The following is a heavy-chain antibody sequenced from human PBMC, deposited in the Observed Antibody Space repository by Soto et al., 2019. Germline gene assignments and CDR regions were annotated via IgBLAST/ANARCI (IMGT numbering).Heavy chain of an antibody. Sequence: PXLSSVVSGFTVTGNGLSWGRQAPGKGLEWVSAISPNGQGIWYADSVKGRFTISRDISRNTVFLQMDSLRAEDTAVYYCAKDRQYPRDYFHSWGQGPLVTVSS. V-gene: IGHV3-23*01. J-gene: IGHJ4*02. CDR2: ISPNGQGI. D-gene: IGHD4-4*01. CDR1: GFTVTGNG. CDR3: AKDRQYPRDYFHS.